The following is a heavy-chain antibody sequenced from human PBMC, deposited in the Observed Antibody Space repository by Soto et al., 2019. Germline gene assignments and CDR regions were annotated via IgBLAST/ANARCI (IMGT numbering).Heavy chain of an antibody. CDR3: ARGPPFEYSSSSYYYYYYMDV. CDR1: GGSISSYY. V-gene: IGHV4-59*01. J-gene: IGHJ6*03. CDR2: IYYSGST. Sequence: SETLSLTCTVSGGSISSYYWSWIRQPPGKGLEWIGYIYYSGSTNYNPSLKSRVTISVDTSKNQFSLKLSSVTAADTAVYYCARGPPFEYSSSSYYYYYYMDVWGKGTTVTVSS. D-gene: IGHD6-6*01.